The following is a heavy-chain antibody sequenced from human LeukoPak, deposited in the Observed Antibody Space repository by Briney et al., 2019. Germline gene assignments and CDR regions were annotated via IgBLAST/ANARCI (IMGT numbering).Heavy chain of an antibody. D-gene: IGHD6-13*01. Sequence: RTGGSLRLSCAASGFTFSSYSMTWVRQAPGKGLEWVSYISSSSSTIYYADSVKGRFTISRDNAKNSLYLQMNSLRAEDTAVYYCAGGYSSSWYYYYYGMDVWGQGTTVTVSS. CDR2: ISSSSSTI. V-gene: IGHV3-48*01. CDR3: AGGYSSSWYYYYYGMDV. J-gene: IGHJ6*02. CDR1: GFTFSSYS.